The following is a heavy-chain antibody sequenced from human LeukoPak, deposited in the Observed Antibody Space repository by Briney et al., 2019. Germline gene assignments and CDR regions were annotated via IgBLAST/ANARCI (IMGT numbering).Heavy chain of an antibody. CDR2: IYYSGST. V-gene: IGHV4-59*01. Sequence: SETLSLTCTVSGGSISSYYWSWIRQPPGKGLEWIGYIYYSGSTNYNPSLKSRVTISIDTSKKQFSLKLSSVTTADTAVYYCATIRTDYYYYMDVWGKGTTVTVSS. J-gene: IGHJ6*03. CDR1: GGSISSYY. CDR3: ATIRTDYYYYMDV.